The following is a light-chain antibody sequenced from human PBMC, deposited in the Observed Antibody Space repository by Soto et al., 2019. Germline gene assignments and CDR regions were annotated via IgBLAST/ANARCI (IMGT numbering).Light chain of an antibody. CDR2: NTN. Sequence: QSVLTQPPSASGTPGQRVTISCSGSSSNIGSNTVSWYQQLPGTAPKLLIYNTNQRPSGVPDRFSGSKSGTSASLAISGLQSEDEADYYCAAWDDSLIGFYVFGTGTK. CDR3: AAWDDSLIGFYV. V-gene: IGLV1-44*01. J-gene: IGLJ1*01. CDR1: SSNIGSNT.